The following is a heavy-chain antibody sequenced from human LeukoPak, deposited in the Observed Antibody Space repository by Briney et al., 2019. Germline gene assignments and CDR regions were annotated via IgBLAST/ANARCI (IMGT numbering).Heavy chain of an antibody. CDR1: GGSFSGYY. CDR2: INHSGST. CDR3: ARETQQLVRDFDC. D-gene: IGHD6-13*01. Sequence: SETLSLTCAVYGGSFSGYYWSWIRQPPGKGLEWIGEINHSGSTYYNPSLKSRVTISVDTSKNQFSLKLSSVTAADTAVYYCARETQQLVRDFDCWGQGTLVTVSS. V-gene: IGHV4-34*01. J-gene: IGHJ4*02.